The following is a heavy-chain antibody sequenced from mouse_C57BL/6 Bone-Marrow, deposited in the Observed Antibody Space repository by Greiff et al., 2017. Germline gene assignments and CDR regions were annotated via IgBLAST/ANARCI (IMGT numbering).Heavy chain of an antibody. J-gene: IGHJ3*01. CDR3: ARSGLHWDWFAY. CDR1: GYTFTSYW. CDR2: IYPGSGST. D-gene: IGHD4-1*01. V-gene: IGHV1-55*01. Sequence: VQLQQPGAELVKPGASVKMSCKASGYTFTSYWITWVKQRPGQGLEWIGDIYPGSGSTNYNEKFKSKATLTVATSSSTAYMQLSSLTSEDAAVYYCARSGLHWDWFAYWGQGTLVTVSA.